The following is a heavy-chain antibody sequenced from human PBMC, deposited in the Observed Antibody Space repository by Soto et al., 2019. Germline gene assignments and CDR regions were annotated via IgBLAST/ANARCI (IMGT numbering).Heavy chain of an antibody. CDR2: IYYSGST. CDR3: ARLGRNTIFGVVRYDCEY. CDR1: GGSISSYY. J-gene: IGHJ4*02. D-gene: IGHD3-3*01. V-gene: IGHV4-59*01. Sequence: SETLSLTCTVCGGSISSYYWSWIRQPPGKGLEWIGYIYYSGSTNYNPSLKSRVTISVDTSKNQFSLKLSSVTAADPAVYYCARLGRNTIFGVVRYDCEYWGQGTVVTVS.